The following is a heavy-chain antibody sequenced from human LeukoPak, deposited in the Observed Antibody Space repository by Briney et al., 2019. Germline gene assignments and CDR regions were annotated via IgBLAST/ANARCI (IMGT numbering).Heavy chain of an antibody. CDR1: GYSFTAYY. CDR2: INPNSGGT. J-gene: IGHJ4*02. D-gene: IGHD2-8*01. CDR3: ARDLVDNACDF. Sequence: ASVKVSCKASGYSFTAYYMHWVRQAPGQGLEWMGWINPNSGGTNYAQKFQGRVTMTRDTSITTAYMEMSRPRSDDTALYYCARDLVDNACDFWGQGTLVTVSS. V-gene: IGHV1-2*02.